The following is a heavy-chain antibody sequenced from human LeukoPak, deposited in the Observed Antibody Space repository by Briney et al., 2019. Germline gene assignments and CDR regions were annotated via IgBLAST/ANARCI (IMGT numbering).Heavy chain of an antibody. CDR3: ARLLYGSGSYSNIFDS. D-gene: IGHD3-10*01. V-gene: IGHV4-39*01. CDR2: VYYSGST. Sequence: TSETLSLTCTLSVGSISSSSYYWGWVRQPPWKGLEWIGNVYYSGSTYYNPSLKSRVTISVDTSKNQFSLKLRSVTAADTAVYYCARLLYGSGSYSNIFDSWGQGTLVTVSS. J-gene: IGHJ4*02. CDR1: VGSISSSSYY.